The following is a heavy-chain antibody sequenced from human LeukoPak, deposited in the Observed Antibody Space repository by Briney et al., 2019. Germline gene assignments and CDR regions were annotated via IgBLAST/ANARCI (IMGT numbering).Heavy chain of an antibody. V-gene: IGHV4-30-2*01. CDR1: GGSISSGGYS. CDR2: ISHSGST. J-gene: IGHJ4*02. Sequence: SETLSLTCTVSGGSISSGGYSWSWIRQLPGKGLEWIGYISHSGSTYYNPSLKSRVTISVDRSKNQFSLKLSSVTAADTAVYYCARAELGYCSGGSCYPHLFDYWGQGTLVTVSS. CDR3: ARAELGYCSGGSCYPHLFDY. D-gene: IGHD2-15*01.